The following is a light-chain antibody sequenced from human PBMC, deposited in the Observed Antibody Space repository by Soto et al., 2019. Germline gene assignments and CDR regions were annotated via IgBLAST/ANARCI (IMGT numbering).Light chain of an antibody. CDR2: DAS. Sequence: EIVLTQSPGTLSLSSGERATLSCRASQSVSSSYLAWYQQKPGQAPRLLIYDASSRATGIPDRFSGGGSGTDFTLTISRLEPEDFAVYYCQQYGSSPLTFGGGTKVDIK. CDR1: QSVSSSY. J-gene: IGKJ4*01. V-gene: IGKV3-20*01. CDR3: QQYGSSPLT.